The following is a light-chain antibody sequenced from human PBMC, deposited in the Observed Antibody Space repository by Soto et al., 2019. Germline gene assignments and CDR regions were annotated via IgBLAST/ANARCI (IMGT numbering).Light chain of an antibody. J-gene: IGLJ1*01. CDR1: SSDVGGYDY. CDR2: DVT. V-gene: IGLV2-11*01. CDR3: CSYAGTYTFYV. Sequence: ALTQPRSVSGSPGQSVTISCTGTSSDVGGYDYVSWYQQHPGKAPKLMIYDVTKRPSGVPDRFSGSRSGNTASLTISGLQAEDDADYYCCSYAGTYTFYVFGTGTKVTVL.